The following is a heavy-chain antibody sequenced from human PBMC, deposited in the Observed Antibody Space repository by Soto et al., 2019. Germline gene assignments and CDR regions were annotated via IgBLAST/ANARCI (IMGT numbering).Heavy chain of an antibody. CDR1: GFTFNNYA. D-gene: IGHD3-10*01. Sequence: EVQLLESGGGLVQPGGSLRLSCVVSGFTFNNYAMNWVRQAPGKGLEWVSGISASGGSTYYADSVKGRFTNSRDSSKHTLYLQMNSLRAVDTAIYYCAIRFYYGSGSYYAVYYWGQGTLVTVSS. CDR3: AIRFYYGSGSYYAVYY. J-gene: IGHJ4*02. CDR2: ISASGGST. V-gene: IGHV3-23*01.